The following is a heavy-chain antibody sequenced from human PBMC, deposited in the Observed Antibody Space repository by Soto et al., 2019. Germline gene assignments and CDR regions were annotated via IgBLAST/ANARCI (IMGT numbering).Heavy chain of an antibody. CDR3: ARQGGSGCWYFDL. Sequence: QLQLQESGPGLVKPSETLSLTCTVSGGSISTSRYYWGWIRQPPGKGLEWIGSIFYGGTTYYNPCLKRRFTISVDTYKNQSSLKLTAVTAADTAVYYRARQGGSGCWYFDLWGRGTLVTVSS. J-gene: IGHJ2*01. V-gene: IGHV4-39*01. CDR1: GGSISTSRYY. CDR2: IFYGGTT. D-gene: IGHD3-10*01.